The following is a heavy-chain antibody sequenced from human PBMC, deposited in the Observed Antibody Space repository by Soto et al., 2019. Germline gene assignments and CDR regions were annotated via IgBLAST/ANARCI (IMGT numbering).Heavy chain of an antibody. CDR2: IWYDGSNK. J-gene: IGHJ6*02. D-gene: IGHD3-3*01. CDR3: ARGPYYDFWSGFSGTLYGMDV. Sequence: HPGGSLRLSCAASGFTFSSYGMHWVRQAPGKGLEWVAVIWYDGSNKYYADSVKGRFTISRDNSKNTLYLQMNSLRAEDTAVYYCARGPYYDFWSGFSGTLYGMDVWGQGTTVTVSS. CDR1: GFTFSSYG. V-gene: IGHV3-33*01.